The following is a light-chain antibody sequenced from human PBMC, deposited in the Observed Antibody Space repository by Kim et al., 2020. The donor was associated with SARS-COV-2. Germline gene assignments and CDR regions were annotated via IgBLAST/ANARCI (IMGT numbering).Light chain of an antibody. J-gene: IGLJ3*02. CDR2: YDS. CDR1: IRGSKH. Sequence: APGKTARITCGGDIRGSKHVHWYQQRPGQAPVLVIYYDSDRPTGIPERFSGSNSGNTATLTISTVEAGDEADYHCQLWDSSSDHPVFGGGTQLTVL. V-gene: IGLV3-21*04. CDR3: QLWDSSSDHPV.